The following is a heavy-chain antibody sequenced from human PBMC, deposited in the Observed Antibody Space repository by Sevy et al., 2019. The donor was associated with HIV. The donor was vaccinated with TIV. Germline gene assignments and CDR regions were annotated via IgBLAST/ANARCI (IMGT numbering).Heavy chain of an antibody. CDR3: AREWGFAMANAFDI. J-gene: IGHJ3*02. Sequence: ASVKVSCKASGYTFIDYYLIWVRQAPGQGLEWMGRFNPNSGDTNYAQKFQGRVTMTRDASINSAYMELSRLTSDDTAVYYCAREWGFAMANAFDIWGQGIMVTVSS. CDR2: FNPNSGDT. CDR1: GYTFIDYY. V-gene: IGHV1-2*06. D-gene: IGHD2-2*01.